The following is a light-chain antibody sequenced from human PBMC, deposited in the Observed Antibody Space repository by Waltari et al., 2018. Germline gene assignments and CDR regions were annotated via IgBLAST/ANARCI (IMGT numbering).Light chain of an antibody. J-gene: IGLJ2*01. CDR2: SNN. Sequence: QSVVTQPPAASGTPGQRVTIACSGSNSNIGSNTMNWYQQVPGTAPKLLIYSNNYRPSGVPDRFSGSKSGTSASLAISGLQSEDEADYYCATWDDRLTGVVFGGGTKVTVL. CDR3: ATWDDRLTGVV. V-gene: IGLV1-44*01. CDR1: NSNIGSNT.